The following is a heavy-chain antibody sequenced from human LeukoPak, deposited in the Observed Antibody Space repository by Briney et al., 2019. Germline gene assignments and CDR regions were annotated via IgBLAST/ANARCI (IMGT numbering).Heavy chain of an antibody. D-gene: IGHD3-3*01. CDR1: GFTFSSYW. CDR3: ARDPHYDFWSGYGYYYYGMDV. V-gene: IGHV3-7*01. J-gene: IGHJ6*02. Sequence: GGSLRLSCAASGFTFSSYWMSWVRQAPGKGLEWVANIKQDGSEKYYVDSVKGRFTISRDNAKNSLYLQMNCLRAEDTAVYYCARDPHYDFWSGYGYYYYGMDVWGQGTTATVSS. CDR2: IKQDGSEK.